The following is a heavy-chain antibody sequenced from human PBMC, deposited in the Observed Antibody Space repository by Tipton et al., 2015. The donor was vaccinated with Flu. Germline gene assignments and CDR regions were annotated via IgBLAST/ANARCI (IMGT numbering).Heavy chain of an antibody. V-gene: IGHV4-59*01. D-gene: IGHD3-22*01. J-gene: IGHJ3*02. Sequence: TLSLTCTVSGGSISSYYWSWIRQPPGKGLEWIGYIYYSGSTNYNPSLKSRVTISVDTSKNQFSLKLSSVTAADTAVYYCARGLGYYDSSGYYYDSPDAFDIWGQGTMVTVSS. CDR1: GGSISSYY. CDR3: ARGLGYYDSSGYYYDSPDAFDI. CDR2: IYYSGST.